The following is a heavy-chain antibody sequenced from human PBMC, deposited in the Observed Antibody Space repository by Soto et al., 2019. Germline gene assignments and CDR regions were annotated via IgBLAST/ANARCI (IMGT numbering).Heavy chain of an antibody. Sequence: GESLKISCKCSGYSFSTNWIGWVRQMPGKVLDLMGIIYPADSYTRXXPSFQGRXXISAYKAISTXYLQWXSGKASDTAMYYCARAYGARFDIWRPGTMVTVS. J-gene: IGHJ3*02. CDR3: ARAYGARFDI. D-gene: IGHD4-17*01. CDR1: GYSFSTNW. CDR2: IYPADSYT. V-gene: IGHV5-51*01.